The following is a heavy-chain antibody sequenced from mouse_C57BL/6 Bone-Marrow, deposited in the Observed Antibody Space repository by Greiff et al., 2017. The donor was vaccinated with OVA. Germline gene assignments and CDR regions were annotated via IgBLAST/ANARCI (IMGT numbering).Heavy chain of an antibody. CDR2: ISYDGSN. D-gene: IGHD2-12*01. CDR1: GYSITSGYY. V-gene: IGHV3-6*01. Sequence: VQLKQSGPGLVKPSQSLSLTCSVTGYSITSGYYRNWIRQFPGNKLEWMGYISYDGSNNYNPSLKNRISITRDTSKNQFFLKLNSVTTEDTATYYCARDTSYFDYWGQGTTLTVSS. J-gene: IGHJ2*01. CDR3: ARDTSYFDY.